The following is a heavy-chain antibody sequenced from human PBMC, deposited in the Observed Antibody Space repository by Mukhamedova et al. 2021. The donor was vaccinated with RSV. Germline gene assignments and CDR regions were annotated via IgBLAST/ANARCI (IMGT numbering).Heavy chain of an antibody. J-gene: IGHJ6*02. CDR2: ST. Sequence: STNYNPSLKSRVTISVDTSKNQFSLKLSSVTAADTAVYYCASGRGYSYYGMDVWGQGDTVTVSS. V-gene: IGHV4-34*01. D-gene: IGHD5-18*01. CDR3: ASGRGYSYYGMDV.